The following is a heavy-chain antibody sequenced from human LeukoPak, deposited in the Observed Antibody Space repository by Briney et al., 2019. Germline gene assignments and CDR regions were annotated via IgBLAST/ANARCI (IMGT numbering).Heavy chain of an antibody. Sequence: GSVKVSCKVSGYTLTELSMHWVRQAPGKGLEWMGGFDPEDGETIYAQKFQGRVTMTEDTSTDTAYMELSSLGSEDTAVYYCATPPYCSSTSCHDYWGQGTLVTVSS. CDR3: ATPPYCSSTSCHDY. CDR2: FDPEDGET. J-gene: IGHJ4*02. D-gene: IGHD2-2*01. CDR1: GYTLTELS. V-gene: IGHV1-24*01.